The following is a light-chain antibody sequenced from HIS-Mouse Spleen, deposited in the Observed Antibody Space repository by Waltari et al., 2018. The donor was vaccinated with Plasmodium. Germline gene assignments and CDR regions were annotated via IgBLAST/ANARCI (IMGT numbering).Light chain of an antibody. CDR3: NSRDSSGNHLV. V-gene: IGLV3-19*01. Sequence: SSELTQDPALSVALGQTVRLTCQGVSLRSYYASWYQQKQGQAPVLVIYGKNNRPSGIPDRFSGSSSGNTASLTITGAQAEDEADYYCNSRDSSGNHLVFGGGTKLTVL. CDR2: GKN. J-gene: IGLJ2*01. CDR1: SLRSYY.